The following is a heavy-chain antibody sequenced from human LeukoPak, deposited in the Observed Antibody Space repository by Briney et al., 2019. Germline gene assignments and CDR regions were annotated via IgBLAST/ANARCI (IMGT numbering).Heavy chain of an antibody. CDR3: AKDVNTMIVVAIGIHDGFDI. D-gene: IGHD3-22*01. Sequence: PGGSLRLSCAVSGFTFSGHWMFWVRQAPGKGLEWVSAISGSGGSTYYADSVKGRFTISRDNSKNTLYLQMNSLRAEGTAVYYCAKDVNTMIVVAIGIHDGFDIWGQGTMVTVSS. CDR1: GFTFSGHW. V-gene: IGHV3-23*01. CDR2: ISGSGGST. J-gene: IGHJ3*02.